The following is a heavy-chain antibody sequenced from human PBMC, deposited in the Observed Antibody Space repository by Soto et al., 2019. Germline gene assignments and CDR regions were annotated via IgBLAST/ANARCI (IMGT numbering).Heavy chain of an antibody. Sequence: QVQLVQSGAEVKKPGSSVKVSCKASGGTFSTYAITWVRQAPGQGLEWLGGIIPIFGTTDYARKFQGRATITAAESRSTVFIDLSSLTSEDTAVYYCARGVGAYYFDYWGQGTRVTVS. CDR2: IIPIFGTT. CDR3: ARGVGAYYFDY. J-gene: IGHJ4*02. CDR1: GGTFSTYA. D-gene: IGHD1-26*01. V-gene: IGHV1-69*01.